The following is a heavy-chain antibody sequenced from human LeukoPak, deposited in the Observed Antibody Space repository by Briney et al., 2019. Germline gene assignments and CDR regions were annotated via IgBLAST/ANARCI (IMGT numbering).Heavy chain of an antibody. CDR3: ARAAVAGPRRGYYFDY. CDR2: INPSGGST. D-gene: IGHD6-19*01. Sequence: GASVQVSCKASGYTFTSYYMHWVRQAPGQGLEWMGIINPSGGSTSYAQKFQGRVTMTRDTSTSTVYMELSSLRSEDTAVYYCARAAVAGPRRGYYFDYWGQGTLVTVSS. V-gene: IGHV1-46*01. J-gene: IGHJ4*02. CDR1: GYTFTSYY.